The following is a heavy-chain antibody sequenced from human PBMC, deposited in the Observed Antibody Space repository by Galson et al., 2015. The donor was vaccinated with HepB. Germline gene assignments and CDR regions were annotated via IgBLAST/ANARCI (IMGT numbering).Heavy chain of an antibody. CDR2: IKSDGSST. J-gene: IGHJ4*02. Sequence: SLRLSCAASGFTFSSYWMHWVRQAPGKGLVWVSRIKSDGSSTSYADSVKGRFTIPRDNAKNTLYLQMNSLRAEDTAVYYCARSIGYCSSISCHYFDDWGQGTLVTVSS. CDR1: GFTFSSYW. CDR3: ARSIGYCSSISCHYFDD. D-gene: IGHD2-2*01. V-gene: IGHV3-74*01.